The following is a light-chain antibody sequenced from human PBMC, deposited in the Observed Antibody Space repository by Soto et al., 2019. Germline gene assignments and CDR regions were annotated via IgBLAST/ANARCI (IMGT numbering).Light chain of an antibody. CDR1: QSVSGN. V-gene: IGKV3-15*01. CDR3: QQYNYPLS. J-gene: IGKJ4*01. Sequence: EIVMTQSPGTLYVSPGERATLSCRASQSVSGNIAWYQQKPGQAPRLLIYGASNRATGVPARFSGSESGTEFTLTINSLQSEDSAVYYCQQYNYPLSFGGGTKVEI. CDR2: GAS.